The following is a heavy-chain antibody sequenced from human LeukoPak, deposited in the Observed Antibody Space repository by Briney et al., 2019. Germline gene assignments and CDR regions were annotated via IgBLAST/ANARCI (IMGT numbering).Heavy chain of an antibody. CDR2: ISSSSSTI. CDR3: ARDGHYDILTGYYPNFDY. CDR1: GFTFSSYS. V-gene: IGHV3-48*04. J-gene: IGHJ4*02. Sequence: GGSLRLSCAASGFTFSSYSMNWVRQAPGKGLEWVSYISSSSSTIYYADSVKGRFTISRDNAKNSLYLQMNSLRAEDTAVYYCARDGHYDILTGYYPNFDYWGQGTLVTVSS. D-gene: IGHD3-9*01.